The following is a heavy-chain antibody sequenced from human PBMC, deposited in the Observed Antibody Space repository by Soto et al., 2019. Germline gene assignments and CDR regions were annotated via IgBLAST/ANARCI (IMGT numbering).Heavy chain of an antibody. CDR2: IYSGGST. Sequence: EVQLVESGGGLIQPGGSLRLSCAASGFTVSSNYMSWVRQAPGKGLEWVSVIYSGGSTYYADSVKGRFTISRDNSKNTLYLQMNSLRAEDTAVYYCARVLSGSYLSAFDYWGQGTLVIVST. CDR3: ARVLSGSYLSAFDY. V-gene: IGHV3-53*01. D-gene: IGHD1-26*01. CDR1: GFTVSSNY. J-gene: IGHJ4*02.